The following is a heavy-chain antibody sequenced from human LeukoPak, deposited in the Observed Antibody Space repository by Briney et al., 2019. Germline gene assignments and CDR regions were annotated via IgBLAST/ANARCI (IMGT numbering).Heavy chain of an antibody. CDR3: AKRSAESSGYFDY. J-gene: IGHJ4*02. D-gene: IGHD6-19*01. Sequence: GGSLRLSCAASGFTFSSYAMNWVRQAPGKGLDWVSTISGSGSRTYYADSVKGRFTISRDNSKNTLYLQMNSLRAEDTAVYYCAKRSAESSGYFDYWGQGTLVTVSS. CDR2: ISGSGSRT. CDR1: GFTFSSYA. V-gene: IGHV3-23*01.